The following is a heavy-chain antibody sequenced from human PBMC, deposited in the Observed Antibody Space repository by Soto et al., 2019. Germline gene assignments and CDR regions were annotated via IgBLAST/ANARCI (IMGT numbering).Heavy chain of an antibody. CDR1: GFTVSSNY. V-gene: IGHV3-66*01. D-gene: IGHD6-19*01. CDR3: ARVGNLGSGWANDY. J-gene: IGHJ4*02. CDR2: IYSGGST. Sequence: PGGSLRLSCAASGFTVSSNYMSWVRQAPGKGLEWVSVIYSGGSTYYADSVKGRFTISRDNSKNTLYLQMNSLRAEDTAVYYCARVGNLGSGWANDYWGQGTLVTVSS.